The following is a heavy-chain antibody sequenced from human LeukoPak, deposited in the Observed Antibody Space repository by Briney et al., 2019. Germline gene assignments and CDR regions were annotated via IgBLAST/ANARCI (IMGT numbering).Heavy chain of an antibody. D-gene: IGHD4-17*01. V-gene: IGHV3-74*01. CDR1: GITFSSYW. CDR2: INSDGSST. Sequence: GGSLRLSCAASGITFSSYWMHWVRQAPGKGLVWVSRINSDGSSTSYADCVKGRFTIARDNAKNTLFLQMNSLRAEDTAVYYCATSTVTTLSAFDIWGQGTLVTVSS. J-gene: IGHJ3*02. CDR3: ATSTVTTLSAFDI.